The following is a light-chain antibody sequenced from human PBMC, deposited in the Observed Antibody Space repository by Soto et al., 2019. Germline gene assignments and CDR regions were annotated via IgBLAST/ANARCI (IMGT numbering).Light chain of an antibody. CDR3: AAWDGSLNVVL. CDR2: STK. CDR1: SSNIGSNT. V-gene: IGLV1-44*01. Sequence: QLVLTQPPSASGTPGQRVAISCSGSSSNIGSNTVNWYQQLPGSAPQLLIYSTKQRPSGVPGRFSGSKSGTSASLAISGLQSEDEADYYCAAWDGSLNVVLFGGGTKLTVL. J-gene: IGLJ2*01.